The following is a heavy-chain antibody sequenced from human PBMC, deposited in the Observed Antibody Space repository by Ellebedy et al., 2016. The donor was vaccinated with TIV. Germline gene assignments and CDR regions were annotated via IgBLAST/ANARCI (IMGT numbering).Heavy chain of an antibody. V-gene: IGHV3-53*01. CDR3: ARDYASG. CDR2: IETGGNT. CDR1: GFTFSNSA. J-gene: IGHJ4*02. D-gene: IGHD3-16*01. Sequence: GESLKISCAASGFTFSNSAMSWVRQAPGKGLEWVSVIETGGNTYYADSVKGRFTISRDNSKDTLYLQMNSLRAEDTAVYYCARDYASGWGQGTLVTVSS.